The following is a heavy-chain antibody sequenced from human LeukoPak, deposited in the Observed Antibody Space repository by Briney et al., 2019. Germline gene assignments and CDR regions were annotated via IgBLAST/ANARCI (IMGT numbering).Heavy chain of an antibody. V-gene: IGHV3-73*01. D-gene: IGHD1-7*01. J-gene: IGHJ6*03. CDR1: GFTSSGSA. CDR2: IRSKANSYAT. Sequence: TGGSLRLSCAASGFTSSGSAMHWVRQASGKGLEWVGRIRSKANSYATAYAASVKGRFTISRDDSKNTAYLQMNSLKTEDTAVYYCTANWNYGYYYYMDVWGKGTTVTVSS. CDR3: TANWNYGYYYYMDV.